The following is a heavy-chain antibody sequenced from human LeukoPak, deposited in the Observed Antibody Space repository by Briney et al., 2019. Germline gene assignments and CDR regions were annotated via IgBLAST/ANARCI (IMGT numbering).Heavy chain of an antibody. V-gene: IGHV3-23*01. CDR2: ISGSGGST. CDR1: GFTFSSYA. Sequence: GGSLRLSCAASGFTFSSYAMSWVRQAPGKGLEWVSAISGSGGSTYYADSVKGRFTISRDNSKNTLYLQMNSLRAEDTVVYYCAKYLALGYDSSGYYFDYWRQGTLVTVSS. CDR3: AKYLALGYDSSGYYFDY. J-gene: IGHJ4*02. D-gene: IGHD3-22*01.